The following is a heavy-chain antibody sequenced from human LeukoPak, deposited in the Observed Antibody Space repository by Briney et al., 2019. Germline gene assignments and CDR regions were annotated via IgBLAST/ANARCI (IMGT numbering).Heavy chain of an antibody. D-gene: IGHD3-22*01. V-gene: IGHV3-9*01. CDR3: ARKYSSGYYWFDP. CDR2: ISWNSGSI. Sequence: SLRLSCAASGFTFDDYAMHWVRQAPGKGLEWVSGISWNSGSIGYADSVKGRFTISRDNAKNTLYLQMNSLRAEDTAVYYCARKYSSGYYWFDPWGQGTLVTVSS. J-gene: IGHJ5*02. CDR1: GFTFDDYA.